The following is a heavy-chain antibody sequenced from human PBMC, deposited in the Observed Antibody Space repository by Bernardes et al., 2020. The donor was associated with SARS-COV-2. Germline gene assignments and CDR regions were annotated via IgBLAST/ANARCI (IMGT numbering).Heavy chain of an antibody. Sequence: GGSLRRSGEASGFAVGRTYMSWVRPAPGKVLEWLSFISSGGSTYYADSVKGRFTVTRDNSKNTLYLQMTSLRAEDTAVYYCARHADGSTWYIPYGIDVWGQGTTVTVSS. V-gene: IGHV3-53*01. CDR1: GFAVGRTY. CDR3: ARHADGSTWYIPYGIDV. J-gene: IGHJ6*01. CDR2: ISSGGST. D-gene: IGHD6-13*01.